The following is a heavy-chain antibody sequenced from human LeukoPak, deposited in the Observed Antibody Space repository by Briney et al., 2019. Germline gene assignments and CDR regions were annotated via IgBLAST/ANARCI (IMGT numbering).Heavy chain of an antibody. CDR3: AKAHRRYCSSTSCYWDY. CDR2: ISGSGGST. V-gene: IGHV3-23*01. CDR1: GFTFSSYA. Sequence: PGGSLRLSCAASGFTFSSYAMSWVRQAPGKGLEWVSAISGSGGSTYYADSVKGRFTISSDNSKNTLYLQMNSLRAEDTAVYYCAKAHRRYCSSTSCYWDYWGQGTLVTVSS. D-gene: IGHD2-2*01. J-gene: IGHJ4*02.